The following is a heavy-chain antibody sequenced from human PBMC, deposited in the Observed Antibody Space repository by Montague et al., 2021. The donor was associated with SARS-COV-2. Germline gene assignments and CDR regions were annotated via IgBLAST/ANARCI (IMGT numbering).Heavy chain of an antibody. Sequence: SVNVSFKASGYTFTTYGISWVRQAPGQGLEWMGWISAYNGNTNYAQNLQGRVTMTTDTSTSTAYMELRSLRSDDTAVYYCARTVDCSSTSCYISFGGYCGGDCFSGTYYYYMDVWGKGTTVTVSS. V-gene: IGHV1-18*01. J-gene: IGHJ6*03. D-gene: IGHD2-2*02. CDR1: GYTFTTYG. CDR2: ISAYNGNT. CDR3: ARTVDCSSTSCYISFGGYCGGDCFSGTYYYYMDV.